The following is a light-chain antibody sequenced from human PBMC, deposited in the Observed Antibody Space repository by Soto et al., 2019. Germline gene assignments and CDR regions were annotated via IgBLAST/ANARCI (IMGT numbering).Light chain of an antibody. CDR1: SSNIGAGHV. V-gene: IGLV1-40*01. CDR2: GST. CDR3: QSYDNGLSASV. Sequence: QSVLTQPPSVSGAPGQRVTISCTGSSSNIGAGHVVHWYQQFPGRAPNLLIYGSTNRPSGVPDRFSGSKSGTSASLAITGHQAEDGQSYDNGLSASVFGGGTKLTVL. J-gene: IGLJ2*01.